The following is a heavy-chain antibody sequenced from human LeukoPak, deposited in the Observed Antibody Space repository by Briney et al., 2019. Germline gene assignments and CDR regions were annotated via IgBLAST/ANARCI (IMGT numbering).Heavy chain of an antibody. D-gene: IGHD6-19*01. V-gene: IGHV1-2*02. CDR3: ARSIAVDYFDY. CDR1: GYTFTGYY. J-gene: IGHJ4*02. Sequence: ASMKVSCKSSGYTFTGYYMHWVRQAPGQGLEWMGWINPNSGGTNYAQKFQGRVTMTRDTSISTAYMELSRLRSDDTAVYYCARSIAVDYFDYWGQGTLVTVSS. CDR2: INPNSGGT.